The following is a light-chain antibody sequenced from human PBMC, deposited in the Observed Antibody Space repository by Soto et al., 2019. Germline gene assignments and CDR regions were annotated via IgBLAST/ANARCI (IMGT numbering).Light chain of an antibody. CDR1: SSDIGDYDY. CDR3: TSYTTINTYI. V-gene: IGLV2-14*01. CDR2: EVI. Sequence: QYFLTQPASVSASPGQSITISCTGTSSDIGDYDYVSWYQQHPGKAPKLIIYEVINRPSGVSDRFSGSKSGNTASLTISGLQSEDEADYYCTSYTTINTYIFGTGTKVTVL. J-gene: IGLJ1*01.